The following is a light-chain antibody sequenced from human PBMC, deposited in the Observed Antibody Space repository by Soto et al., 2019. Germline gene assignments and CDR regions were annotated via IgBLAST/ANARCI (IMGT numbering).Light chain of an antibody. J-gene: IGKJ4*01. CDR3: QPYGSWPLT. CDR1: QIVSSNN. CDR2: GAS. V-gene: IGKV3-20*01. Sequence: EIVLTQSPGTLSLSPGERATLSCRASQIVSSNNLAWYQQKSGQAPRLLLYGASTRATGIPDRFSGSGSGAEFTLTISSLESEDFAVYYCQPYGSWPLTFGGGTKVDIK.